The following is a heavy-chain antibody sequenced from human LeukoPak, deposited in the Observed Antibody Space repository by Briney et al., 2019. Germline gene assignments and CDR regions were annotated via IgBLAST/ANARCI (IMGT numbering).Heavy chain of an antibody. CDR3: ARGANYYDSSGYYYYYYGMDV. CDR1: GYTFTGCY. CDR2: INPNSGGT. Sequence: GASVKVSCKASGYTFTGCYMHWVRQAPGQGLEWMGWINPNSGGTNYAQKFQGRVTMTRDTSISTAYMELSRLRSDDTAVYYCARGANYYDSSGYYYYYYGMDVWGQGTTVTVSS. D-gene: IGHD3-22*01. V-gene: IGHV1-2*02. J-gene: IGHJ6*02.